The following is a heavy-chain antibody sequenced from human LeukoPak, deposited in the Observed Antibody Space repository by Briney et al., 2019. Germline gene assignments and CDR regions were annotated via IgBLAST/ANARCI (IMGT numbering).Heavy chain of an antibody. CDR1: GFTFSSHS. J-gene: IGHJ6*04. CDR2: ISSSSSSYI. CDR3: AELGITMIGGV. V-gene: IGHV3-21*01. Sequence: GGSLRLSCPASGFTFSSHSMNWVLQAPGKGLEWVTSISSSSSSYICYADSVKGRFTISRDNAKNSLYLQMNSLRAEDTAVYYCAELGITMIGGVWGKGTTLTISS. D-gene: IGHD3-10*02.